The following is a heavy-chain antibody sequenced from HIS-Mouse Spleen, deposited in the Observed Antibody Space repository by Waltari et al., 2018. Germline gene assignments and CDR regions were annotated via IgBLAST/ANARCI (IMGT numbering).Heavy chain of an antibody. Sequence: QLQLQESGPGLVKPSETLSLTCTVSGGSISSISYYLGWVRQPPGDGMEWVGSIYYSGSTYYNPSLKSRVTISVDTSKNQFSLKLSSVTAADTAVYYCARDRELYFDYWGQGTLVTVSS. D-gene: IGHD1-26*01. V-gene: IGHV4-39*07. CDR2: IYYSGST. CDR1: GGSISSISYY. CDR3: ARDRELYFDY. J-gene: IGHJ4*02.